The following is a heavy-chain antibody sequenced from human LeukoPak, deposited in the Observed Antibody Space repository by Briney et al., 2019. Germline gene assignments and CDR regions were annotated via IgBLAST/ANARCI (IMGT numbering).Heavy chain of an antibody. D-gene: IGHD3-10*01. CDR3: ASHYYGSGSYYFGFDP. Sequence: PSETLSLTCAVSGDSISSTKWWSWVRQPPGKGLEWNGETHHIGSTNYNPSLKSRVTISVDKSKNQFSLKLSSVTAADTAVYYCASHYYGSGSYYFGFDPWGQGILVTVSS. V-gene: IGHV4-4*02. J-gene: IGHJ5*02. CDR1: GDSISSTKW. CDR2: THHIGST.